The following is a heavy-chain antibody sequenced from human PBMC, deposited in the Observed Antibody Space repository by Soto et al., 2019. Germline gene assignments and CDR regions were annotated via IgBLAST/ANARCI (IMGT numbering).Heavy chain of an antibody. V-gene: IGHV3-48*02. D-gene: IGHD2-15*01. CDR2: IRTISSAI. J-gene: IGHJ4*02. CDR3: ARETPSFDS. CDR1: GFTFSDYP. Sequence: GGSLRLSCAASGFTFSDYPMNWVRQAPGRGLEWVSSIRTISSAIYFADSVRGRFTISRDNARNSLYLQMTSLRDEDTAVYYCARETPSFDSWGQGTLVTVSS.